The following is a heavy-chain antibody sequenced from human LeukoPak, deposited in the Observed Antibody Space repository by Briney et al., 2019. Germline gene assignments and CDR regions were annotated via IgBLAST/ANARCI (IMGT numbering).Heavy chain of an antibody. CDR3: ARDGSDDSSGWYFGY. D-gene: IGHD6-19*01. V-gene: IGHV4-59*01. CDR2: IYYSGST. Sequence: KPSETLSLTCTVSGGSISSYYWSWIRQPPGKGLEWIGYIYYSGSTDYKPSLKSRVTISVDTSKSQFSLKLSSVTAADTAVYYCARDGSDDSSGWYFGYWGQGTLVTVSS. J-gene: IGHJ4*02. CDR1: GGSISSYY.